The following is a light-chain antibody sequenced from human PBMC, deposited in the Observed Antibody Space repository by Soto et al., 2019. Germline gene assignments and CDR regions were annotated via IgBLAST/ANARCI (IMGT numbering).Light chain of an antibody. V-gene: IGKV1-39*01. J-gene: IGKJ1*01. CDR3: QQSYSTPWT. Sequence: DIQMTQSPSSLSASVGDRVTITCRASQSISSYLNWYQQKPGKAPKVLIYAASSLQSGVPSRFSGSGSGTDFTLTISRLQPEDFATYYCQQSYSTPWTFGQGTKVDIK. CDR2: AAS. CDR1: QSISSY.